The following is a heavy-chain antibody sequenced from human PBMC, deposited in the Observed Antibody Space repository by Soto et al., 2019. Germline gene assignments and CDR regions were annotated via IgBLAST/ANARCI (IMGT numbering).Heavy chain of an antibody. Sequence: GSLRLSCAAFGFPFSDHYMDWVRQAPGKGLEWVGRIRNKANSYTTEYAASVRGRFTVSRDDSKKSLFLQMNSLKTEDTAVYYCIREGFCTGGSCYSSYLDFWGQGT. V-gene: IGHV3-72*01. CDR2: IRNKANSYTT. CDR1: GFPFSDHY. D-gene: IGHD2-15*01. CDR3: IREGFCTGGSCYSSYLDF. J-gene: IGHJ4*02.